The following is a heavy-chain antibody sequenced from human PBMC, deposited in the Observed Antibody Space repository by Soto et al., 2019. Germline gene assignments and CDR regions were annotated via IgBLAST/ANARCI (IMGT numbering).Heavy chain of an antibody. CDR2: IYYSGST. CDR1: GGSVSSGSYY. Sequence: SETLSLTCTVSGGSVSSGSYYWSWIRQPPGKGLEWIGYIYYSGSTNYNPSLKSRVTISVDTSKNQLSLKLSSVTAADTAVYYCAREGYGGNSGGIDYWGQGTLVTVSS. CDR3: AREGYGGNSGGIDY. J-gene: IGHJ4*02. V-gene: IGHV4-61*01. D-gene: IGHD4-17*01.